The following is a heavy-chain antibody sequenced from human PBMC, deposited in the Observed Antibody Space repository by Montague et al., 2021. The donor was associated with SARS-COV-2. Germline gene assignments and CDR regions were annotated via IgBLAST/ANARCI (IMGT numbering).Heavy chain of an antibody. CDR2: ISYDGSNK. D-gene: IGHD3-16*01. V-gene: IGHV3-30*04. CDR3: ARDQGGAFDI. Sequence: SLRLSCAASGFTFSSYAMHWVRQAPGKGLEWVAVISYDGSNKYYADSVKGRFTISRVNSKNTLYLQMNSLRAEDTAVYYCARDQGGAFDIWGQGTMVTVSS. CDR1: GFTFSSYA. J-gene: IGHJ3*02.